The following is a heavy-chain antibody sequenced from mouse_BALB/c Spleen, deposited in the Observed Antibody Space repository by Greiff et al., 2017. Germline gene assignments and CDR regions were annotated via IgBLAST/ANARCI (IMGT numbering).Heavy chain of an antibody. CDR1: GYTFTSYW. J-gene: IGHJ2*01. Sequence: VKLQESGAELAKPGASVKMSCKASGYTFTSYWMHWVKQRPGQGLEWIGYINPSTGYTEYNQKFKDKATLTADKSSSTAYMQLSSLTSEDSAVYYCARWTTATFDYWGQGTTLTVSS. CDR2: INPSTGYT. CDR3: ARWTTATFDY. D-gene: IGHD1-2*01. V-gene: IGHV1-7*01.